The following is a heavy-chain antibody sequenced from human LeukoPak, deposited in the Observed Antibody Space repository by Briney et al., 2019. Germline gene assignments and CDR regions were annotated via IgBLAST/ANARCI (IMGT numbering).Heavy chain of an antibody. CDR1: GFTFSSYA. D-gene: IGHD6-19*01. Sequence: GGSLRLSCAASGFTFSSYAMSWVRQAPGKGLEWVSAISGSGGSTYYADSVKGRFTISRDNSKNTLYLQMNSLRAEDTAVYCCAKAEREWLARRGGFQDYWGQGTLVTVSS. J-gene: IGHJ4*02. CDR3: AKAEREWLARRGGFQDY. V-gene: IGHV3-23*01. CDR2: ISGSGGST.